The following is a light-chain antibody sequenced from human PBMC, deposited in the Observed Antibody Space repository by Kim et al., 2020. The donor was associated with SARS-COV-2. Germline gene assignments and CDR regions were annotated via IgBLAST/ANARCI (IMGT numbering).Light chain of an antibody. CDR3: QVWDSSSHHRVV. V-gene: IGLV3-21*04. CDR1: SIGSKS. Sequence: PGKTARITCGGNSIGSKSVHWYQEQPGQAPVLVISYDSDRPSGIPERFSGSNSGNTATLTISRVEAGDEADYYCQVWDSSSHHRVVFGGGTQLTVL. J-gene: IGLJ2*01. CDR2: YDS.